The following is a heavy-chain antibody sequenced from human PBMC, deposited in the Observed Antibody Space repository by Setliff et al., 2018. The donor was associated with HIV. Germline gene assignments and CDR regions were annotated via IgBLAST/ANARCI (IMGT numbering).Heavy chain of an antibody. CDR2: IYYSGST. D-gene: IGHD6-6*01. J-gene: IGHJ4*02. CDR1: GGSISSYY. V-gene: IGHV4-59*01. CDR3: ARGLATSSRSSLVY. Sequence: PSETLSLTCTVSGGSISSYYWSWIRQPPGKGLEWIGYIYYSGSTKHNPSLKSRVTISIDTSENQFSLKVTSVTAADTAVYFCARGLATSSRSSLVYWGQGILVTVSS.